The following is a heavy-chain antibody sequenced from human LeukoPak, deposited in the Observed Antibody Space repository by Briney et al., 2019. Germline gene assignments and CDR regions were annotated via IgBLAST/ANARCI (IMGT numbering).Heavy chain of an antibody. CDR2: ISYDGSNK. J-gene: IGHJ4*02. D-gene: IGHD2-2*01. CDR3: ARGLYPIVVVPAAAND. CDR1: GFTFSSYA. V-gene: IGHV3-30*01. Sequence: GGPLRLSCAASGFTFSSYAMHWVRQAPGKGLEWVAVISYDGSNKYYADSVKGRFTISRDNSKNTLYLQMNSLRAEDTAVYCCARGLYPIVVVPAAANDWGQGTLVTVSS.